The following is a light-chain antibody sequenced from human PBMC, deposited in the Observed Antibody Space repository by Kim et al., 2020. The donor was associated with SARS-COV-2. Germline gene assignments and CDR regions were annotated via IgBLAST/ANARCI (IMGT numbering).Light chain of an antibody. V-gene: IGKV3-20*01. CDR1: QGVNNNY. CDR3: QQYGSSPLT. CDR2: DAS. J-gene: IGKJ4*01. Sequence: SPGDRSTLSCRASQGVNNNYLAWYQQKPGQAPRLLIYDASSRATGIPDRFSGSGSGTDFTLTISRLEPEDFAVYYCQQYGSSPLTFGGGTKVDIK.